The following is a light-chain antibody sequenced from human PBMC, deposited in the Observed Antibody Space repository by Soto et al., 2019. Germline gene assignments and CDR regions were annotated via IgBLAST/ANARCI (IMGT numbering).Light chain of an antibody. V-gene: IGKV1-5*01. J-gene: IGKJ1*01. CDR3: KQYNSYSQT. CDR1: QSISSW. Sequence: DTQMTQSPSTLSASVGDRVTITCRASQSISSWLAWYQQKPGKAPKLLIYDASSLESGVPSRFSGSGSGTEFTLTISSLQPDEFAPYYCKQYNSYSQTFGQGTKVDIK. CDR2: DAS.